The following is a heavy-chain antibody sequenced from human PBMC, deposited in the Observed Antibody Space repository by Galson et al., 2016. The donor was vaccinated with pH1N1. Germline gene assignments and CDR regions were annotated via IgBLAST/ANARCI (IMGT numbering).Heavy chain of an antibody. CDR3: ARGLLSENDVGMDV. Sequence: SLRLSCAASGFPFSSHWFYWVRQAPGKGLVWVSRIKSDASKIYYADFERGRFIISRDNAKDTVFLEMNSLRVEDTAVYYCARGLLSENDVGMDVWGQGTTVTVSS. J-gene: IGHJ6*02. CDR2: IKSDASKI. V-gene: IGHV3-74*01. CDR1: GFPFSSHW. D-gene: IGHD1-1*01.